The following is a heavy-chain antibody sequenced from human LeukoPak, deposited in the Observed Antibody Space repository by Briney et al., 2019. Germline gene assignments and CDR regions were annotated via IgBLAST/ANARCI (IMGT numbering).Heavy chain of an antibody. CDR3: ARAGELEHDAFDI. D-gene: IGHD1/OR15-1a*01. CDR2: ISSSSSYI. Sequence: PGGSLRLSCAASGFTFSSYSMNWVRQAPGKGLEWVSSISSSSSYIYYADSVKGRFTISRDNAKNSLYLQMNSLRAEDTAVYYCARAGELEHDAFDIWGQGTMVTVSS. J-gene: IGHJ3*02. V-gene: IGHV3-21*01. CDR1: GFTFSSYS.